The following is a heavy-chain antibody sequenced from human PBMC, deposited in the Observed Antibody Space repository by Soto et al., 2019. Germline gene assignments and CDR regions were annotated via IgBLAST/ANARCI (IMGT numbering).Heavy chain of an antibody. CDR2: INPATGAA. CDR1: GYPVTAYY. V-gene: IGHV1-2*02. CDR3: ARGGGVGVAGSAAFDM. D-gene: IGHD3-3*01. Sequence: QLHLVQSGAVVKKPGASVTVSCSASGYPVTAYYMHWVRQAPGRGLEWMGGINPATGAAKYTQTFQGRVTMTRGTSTSTVFRELRGLTSEDTAVFYCARGGGVGVAGSAAFDMWGQGTVVTVSS. J-gene: IGHJ3*02.